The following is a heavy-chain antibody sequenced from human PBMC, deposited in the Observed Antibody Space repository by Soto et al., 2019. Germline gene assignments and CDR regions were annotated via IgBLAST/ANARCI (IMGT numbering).Heavy chain of an antibody. J-gene: IGHJ6*02. V-gene: IGHV3-74*01. CDR1: GFIFNSYW. CDR3: ARDRVPQLGYYGMDV. CDR2: INTDESSR. D-gene: IGHD2-2*01. Sequence: EGSLRLSCAASGFIFNSYWMHWVRQAPGKGLVWVSRINTDESSRSYADSVKGRFTISRDNAKNTLYLQMDSLRAEDTAVYFCARDRVPQLGYYGMDVWGQGTTVTVSS.